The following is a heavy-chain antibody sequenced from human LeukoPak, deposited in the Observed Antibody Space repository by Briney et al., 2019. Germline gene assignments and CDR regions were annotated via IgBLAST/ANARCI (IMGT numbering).Heavy chain of an antibody. J-gene: IGHJ4*02. D-gene: IGHD3-10*01. CDR1: GFTFSDYY. Sequence: GSLRLSCAASGFTFSDYYMSWIRQAPGKGLQWVSYISSGSSYTNYVDSVKGRFTISRDNAKNSLYLQMNSLRAEDTAVYYCARDLVRGTSDYWGQGTLVTVSS. CDR2: ISSGSSYT. V-gene: IGHV3-11*06. CDR3: ARDLVRGTSDY.